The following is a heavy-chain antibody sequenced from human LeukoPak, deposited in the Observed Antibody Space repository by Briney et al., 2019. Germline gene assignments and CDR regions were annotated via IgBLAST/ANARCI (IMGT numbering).Heavy chain of an antibody. CDR1: GYTFTGYY. Sequence: GASVKVSCKASGYTFTGYYIHWVRQAPGQGLEWLGWISADTVNAKYTEKLQGRVTMTRDTSTSTAYMELRSLRSDDTAVYYCARAALYYGSSGLLGHWGQGTLVTVSS. D-gene: IGHD3-22*01. V-gene: IGHV1-18*04. CDR2: ISADTVNA. CDR3: ARAALYYGSSGLLGH. J-gene: IGHJ4*02.